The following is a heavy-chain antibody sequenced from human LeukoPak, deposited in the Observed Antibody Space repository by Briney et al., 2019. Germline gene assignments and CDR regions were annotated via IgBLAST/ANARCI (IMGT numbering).Heavy chain of an antibody. D-gene: IGHD6-6*01. J-gene: IGHJ5*02. V-gene: IGHV1-18*01. Sequence: ASVKVSCKASGYSFTTYGITWVLQAPGQGLEWMGWISAYNGNTNYAQKLQGRVTMTTDTSTSTAYMELRSLTSDDTAVYYCARDMIAARPNWFDPWGQGTLVTVSS. CDR3: ARDMIAARPNWFDP. CDR2: ISAYNGNT. CDR1: GYSFTTYG.